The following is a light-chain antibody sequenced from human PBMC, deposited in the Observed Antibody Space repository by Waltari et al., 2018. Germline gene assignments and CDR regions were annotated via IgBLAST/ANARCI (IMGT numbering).Light chain of an antibody. Sequence: QSVLTQPPSASGTPGQRVTIPCSGSRSNIGSNYVYWYQHLPGTAPNLLIYRNNQRPSGVPDRFSGSKSGTSASLAISGLRSEDEADYYCAAWDDSLSGRVFGGGTKVTVL. V-gene: IGLV1-47*01. CDR2: RNN. J-gene: IGLJ3*02. CDR1: RSNIGSNY. CDR3: AAWDDSLSGRV.